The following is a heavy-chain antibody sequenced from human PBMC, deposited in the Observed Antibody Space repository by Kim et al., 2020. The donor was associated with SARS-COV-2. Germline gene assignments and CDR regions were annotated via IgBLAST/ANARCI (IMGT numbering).Heavy chain of an antibody. Sequence: SETLSLTCTVSGVSISSKNYYWGWIRQSPGKGLEWIGSVHHSGSTYYNPSLKSRVFMLGDTSKNQISLNLKSVTAADTAVYFCAYNVGVTPDYYFDAWGRGAVVTVSS. CDR2: VHHSGST. CDR1: GVSISSKNYY. J-gene: IGHJ4*02. D-gene: IGHD1-26*01. V-gene: IGHV4-39*07. CDR3: AYNVGVTPDYYFDA.